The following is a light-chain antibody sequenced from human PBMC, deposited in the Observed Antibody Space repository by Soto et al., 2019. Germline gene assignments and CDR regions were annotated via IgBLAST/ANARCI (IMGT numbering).Light chain of an antibody. Sequence: QSALTQPASVSGSPGQSITISCTGTSSDVGSYNLVSWYQQHTGKAPKLVIYEGSKRPAGVSNRFSGSKSGNTASLTTSGLQGGDEADYDSSPYARSTPWVFRGGTKLTLL. V-gene: IGLV2-23*01. CDR2: EGS. CDR1: SSDVGSYNL. CDR3: SPYARSTPWV. J-gene: IGLJ3*02.